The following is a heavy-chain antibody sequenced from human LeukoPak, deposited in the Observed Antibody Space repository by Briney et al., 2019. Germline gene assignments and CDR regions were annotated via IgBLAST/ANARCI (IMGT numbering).Heavy chain of an antibody. Sequence: GGSLRLSCAASGFTFSSYDMTWVRQAPGRGLEWVSSIRPSGENTYYGDSVKGRFTISRDNSKNTLYLQMNSLRAEDTAVYYCAKERIAVAGHYYYYYMDVWGKGTAVTVSS. CDR2: IRPSGENT. V-gene: IGHV3-23*01. D-gene: IGHD6-19*01. J-gene: IGHJ6*03. CDR1: GFTFSSYD. CDR3: AKERIAVAGHYYYYYMDV.